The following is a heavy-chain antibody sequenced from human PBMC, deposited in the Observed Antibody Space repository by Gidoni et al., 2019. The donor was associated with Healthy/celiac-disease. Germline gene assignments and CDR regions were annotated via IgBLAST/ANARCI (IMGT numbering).Heavy chain of an antibody. CDR2: IIPIFGTA. CDR1: GGTFSSYA. Sequence: QVQLVQSGADVKTPGSSVKVSCKASGGTFSSYAISWVRQAPGQGLEWMGGIIPIFGTASYAQKFHGRVTITADKATSTAYMELSSLRSEDTAVYYCATPGAYGDYVRGLLLGDYYYYYMDVWGKGTTVTVSS. J-gene: IGHJ6*03. CDR3: ATPGAYGDYVRGLLLGDYYYYYMDV. V-gene: IGHV1-69*06. D-gene: IGHD4-17*01.